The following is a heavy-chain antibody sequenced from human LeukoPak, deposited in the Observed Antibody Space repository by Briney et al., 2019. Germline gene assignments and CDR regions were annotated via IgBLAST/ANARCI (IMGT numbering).Heavy chain of an antibody. V-gene: IGHV3-30-3*01. D-gene: IGHD3-3*01. Sequence: PGRSLRLSCAASGFTFSSYAMHWVRQAPGKGLEWVAVISYDGSNKYYADSVKGRFTISRDNSKDTLYLQMNSLRAEDTAVYYCARVLVGVADYYYYGMDVWGQGTTVTVSS. CDR2: ISYDGSNK. CDR3: ARVLVGVADYYYYGMDV. CDR1: GFTFSSYA. J-gene: IGHJ6*02.